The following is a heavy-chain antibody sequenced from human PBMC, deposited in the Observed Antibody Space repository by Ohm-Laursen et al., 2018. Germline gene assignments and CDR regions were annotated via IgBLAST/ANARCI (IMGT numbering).Heavy chain of an antibody. CDR2: ISYDGSNK. J-gene: IGHJ6*02. CDR1: GFTFSSYG. D-gene: IGHD3-22*01. V-gene: IGHV3-30*18. CDR3: AKDPGVIVVVNGMDV. Sequence: SLRLSCAASGFTFSSYGMHWVRQAPGKGLEWVAVISYDGSNKYYADSVKGRFTISRDNSKNTLYLQMNSLRVEDTAVYYCAKDPGVIVVVNGMDVWGQGTTVTVSS.